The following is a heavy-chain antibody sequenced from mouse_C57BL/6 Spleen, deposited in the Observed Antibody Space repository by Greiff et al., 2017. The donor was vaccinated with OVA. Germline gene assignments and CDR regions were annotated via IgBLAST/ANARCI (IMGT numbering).Heavy chain of an antibody. J-gene: IGHJ1*03. Sequence: VQLQQSGAELVRPGASVKLSCTASGFNIKDDYMHWVKQRPEQGLEWIGWIDPENGDTEYASKFQGKATIKADTSSNTAYLQLSSLTSEDTAVYYCTTRVTTDWYFDVWGTGTTVTVSS. CDR2: IDPENGDT. V-gene: IGHV14-4*01. D-gene: IGHD2-2*01. CDR1: GFNIKDDY. CDR3: TTRVTTDWYFDV.